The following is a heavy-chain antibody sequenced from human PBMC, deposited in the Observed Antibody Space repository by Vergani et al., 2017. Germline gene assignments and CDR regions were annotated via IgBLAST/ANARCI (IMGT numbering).Heavy chain of an antibody. CDR3: ARGDCSGGSCYPGDY. D-gene: IGHD2-15*01. Sequence: QVQLVQSGAEVKKPGSSVKVSCKASGGNFSSYAISWVRQAPGQGLEWMGRIIPIFGTANYAQKFQGRVTITADESTSTAYMGLSSLRSEDTAVYYCARGDCSGGSCYPGDYWGQGTLVTVSS. CDR1: GGNFSSYA. CDR2: IIPIFGTA. J-gene: IGHJ4*02. V-gene: IGHV1-69*13.